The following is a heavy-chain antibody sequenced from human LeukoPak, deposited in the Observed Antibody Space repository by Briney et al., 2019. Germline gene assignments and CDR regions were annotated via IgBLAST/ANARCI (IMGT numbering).Heavy chain of an antibody. CDR3: ARTGGYSSPLGF. J-gene: IGHJ4*02. Sequence: PSESLCLTPTVSGGSLLSYYWSWIRPTPGKRLEWIGYISYSGSTNYNPSLKSRVTISVDTSKNQFSLKLTSVTAADTATYYFARTGGYSSPLGFWGQGTLVTVSS. D-gene: IGHD4-11*01. CDR2: ISYSGST. V-gene: IGHV4-59*01. CDR1: GGSLLSYY.